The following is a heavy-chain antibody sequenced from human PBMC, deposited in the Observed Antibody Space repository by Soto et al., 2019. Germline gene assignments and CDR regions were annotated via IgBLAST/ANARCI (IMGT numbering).Heavy chain of an antibody. D-gene: IGHD3-9*01. CDR2: IIPIFGTA. Sequence: QVQLVQSGAEVKKPGSSVKVSCKASGGTFSSYAISWVRQAPGQGLEWMGGIIPIFGTANYAQKFQGRVTITADKSTSTAYMELSSLRSEDTAVYYCARSTPHYDILTGLSTSWFDPWGQGTLVTVSS. V-gene: IGHV1-69*06. CDR1: GGTFSSYA. CDR3: ARSTPHYDILTGLSTSWFDP. J-gene: IGHJ5*02.